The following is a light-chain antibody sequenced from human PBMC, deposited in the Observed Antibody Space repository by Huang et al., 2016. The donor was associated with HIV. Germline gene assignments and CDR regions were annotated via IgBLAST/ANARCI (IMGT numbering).Light chain of an antibody. V-gene: IGKV3-15*01. CDR3: QQYDNWPLT. CDR2: GAS. J-gene: IGKJ1*01. Sequence: EIVMTQSPATLSVSPGERATLSCRASQSVRSNLAWYQQKPGQAPRLIIYGASTRATGIPARFSGSGSGTDFTLTISSLLSEDFAVDYCQQYDNWPLTFGQGTKVEIK. CDR1: QSVRSN.